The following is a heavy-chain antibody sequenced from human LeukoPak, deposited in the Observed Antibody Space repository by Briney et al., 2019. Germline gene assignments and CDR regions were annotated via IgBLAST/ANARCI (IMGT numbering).Heavy chain of an antibody. CDR1: GYTFTGYY. Sequence: ASVKVSCKASGYTFTGYYMHWVRQAPGQGLEWMGWISAYNGNTNYAQRLQGRVTMTTDTSTSTAYMELRSLRSDDTAVYHCARNWNQGVFDYWGQGTLVTVSS. CDR3: ARNWNQGVFDY. V-gene: IGHV1-18*04. D-gene: IGHD1-20*01. CDR2: ISAYNGNT. J-gene: IGHJ4*02.